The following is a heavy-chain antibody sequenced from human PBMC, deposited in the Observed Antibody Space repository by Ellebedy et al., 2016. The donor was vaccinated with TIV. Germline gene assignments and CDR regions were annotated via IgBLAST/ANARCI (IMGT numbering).Heavy chain of an antibody. CDR3: AREVDGSGLFDY. CDR2: IGICATI. Sequence: GESLKISCEASGFTFATYAMTWLRQAPGKGLEWVPYIGICATIHYADSHYAEFVKGRFTITRDNAKNSLYLQMNSLRSEDTAVYYCAREVDGSGLFDYWGQGTLVTVSS. V-gene: IGHV3-69-1*01. J-gene: IGHJ4*02. CDR1: GFTFATYA. D-gene: IGHD1-26*01.